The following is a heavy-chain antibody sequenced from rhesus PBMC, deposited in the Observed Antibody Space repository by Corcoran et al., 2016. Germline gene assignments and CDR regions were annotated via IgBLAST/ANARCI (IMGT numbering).Heavy chain of an antibody. Sequence: QVQLQESGPGLVKPSETLSLPCAVSGGSISDDSYWSLIRQPPGKCLEWIGYIYGSGRGTNYNPSLKNRVTSSIDTSKNQFSLKLSSVTAADTAVYYCARVCSSTDCPYWYFDLWGPGTPITISS. D-gene: IGHD2-15*01. CDR1: GGSISDDSY. V-gene: IGHV4-106*01. CDR2: IYGSGRGT. J-gene: IGHJ2*01. CDR3: ARVCSSTDCPYWYFDL.